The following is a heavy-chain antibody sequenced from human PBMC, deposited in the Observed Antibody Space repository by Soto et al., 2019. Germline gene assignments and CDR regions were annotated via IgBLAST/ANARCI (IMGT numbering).Heavy chain of an antibody. V-gene: IGHV3-23*01. J-gene: IGHJ4*02. CDR3: AKVAKSGVAVEYFEY. CDR1: VFGFANFC. Sequence: VVSRRRSCGTSVFGFANFCICLFLQAPVKWLYWVSGISSSGRRTYYADSVKCRFTISRDNSKNTLYLQMDSLRGDDTAVYYCAKVAKSGVAVEYFEYWGQRDMVNVSS. CDR2: ISSSGRRT. D-gene: IGHD3-3*01.